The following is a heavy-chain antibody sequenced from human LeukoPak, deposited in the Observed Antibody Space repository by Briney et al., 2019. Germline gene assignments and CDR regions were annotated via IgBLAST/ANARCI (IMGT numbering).Heavy chain of an antibody. J-gene: IGHJ5*02. CDR3: ARDIDVRYDNWFDP. V-gene: IGHV4-61*08. Sequence: SETLSLTCSVSGGSISGGSISGYHWSWIRQPPGKGLELIAYMHYSGTTHYNPSLKSRVSISVDTSRKQISLELTSVTAADTAVYYCARDIDVRYDNWFDPWGQGTLVTVSS. CDR1: GGSISGGSISGYH. D-gene: IGHD5-12*01. CDR2: MHYSGTT.